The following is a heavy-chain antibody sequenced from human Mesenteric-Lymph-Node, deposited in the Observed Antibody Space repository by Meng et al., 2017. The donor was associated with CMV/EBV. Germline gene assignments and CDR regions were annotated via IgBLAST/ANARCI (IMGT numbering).Heavy chain of an antibody. CDR2: IFPHDSDI. CDR1: GYSFIDYW. Sequence: GESLKISCKGFGYSFIDYWIGWVRQMPGKGLELMGIIFPHDSDIKYSPSFQGQVTISVDKSISTAYLQWSTLKASDTAIYYCARHGLRGCSGANCYTSFYYFGMDVWGQGTTVTVSS. CDR3: ARHGLRGCSGANCYTSFYYFGMDV. D-gene: IGHD4/OR15-4a*01. J-gene: IGHJ6*02. V-gene: IGHV5-51*01.